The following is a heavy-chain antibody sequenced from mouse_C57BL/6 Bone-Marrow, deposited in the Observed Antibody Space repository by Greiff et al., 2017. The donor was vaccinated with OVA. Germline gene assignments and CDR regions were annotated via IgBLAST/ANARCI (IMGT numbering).Heavy chain of an antibody. D-gene: IGHD2-4*01. J-gene: IGHJ4*01. V-gene: IGHV1-69*01. CDR3: ALYYDYGYAMDY. CDR2: IDPSDSYT. CDR1: GYTFTSYW. Sequence: QVQLQQPGAELVMPGASVKLSCKASGYTFTSYWMHWVKQRPGQGLEWIGEIDPSDSYTNYNQKFKGKSTLTVDKSSSTAYMQLSSLTSEDSAVYYCALYYDYGYAMDYWGQGTSVTVSS.